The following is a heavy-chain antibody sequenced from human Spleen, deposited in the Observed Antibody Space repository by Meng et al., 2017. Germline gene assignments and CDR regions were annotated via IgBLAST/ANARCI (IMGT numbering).Heavy chain of an antibody. Sequence: EVQLVESGGGLVQPGGSLRLSCAVSGFTFSSNWMHWVRQAPGKGLVWVSRVNGDGRSITYDSVKGRFTISRDNAKNTLYLQMNSLRTEDTAVYYCARGGYDFWSGAFDYWGQGALVTVSS. D-gene: IGHD3-3*01. J-gene: IGHJ4*02. V-gene: IGHV3-74*01. CDR3: ARGGYDFWSGAFDY. CDR1: GFTFSSNW. CDR2: VNGDGRSI.